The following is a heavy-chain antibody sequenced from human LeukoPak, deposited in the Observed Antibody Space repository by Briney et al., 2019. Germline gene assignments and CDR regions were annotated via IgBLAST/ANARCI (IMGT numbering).Heavy chain of an antibody. V-gene: IGHV4-4*07. D-gene: IGHD2-21*02. CDR3: ARQGVATAIDY. CDR2: ISASGNT. Sequence: PSETLSLTCTVSRGSISSYYWSWIRQPAGKGLEWIGRISASGNTNYNPSLKSRVTMSVDTSMNLFALKLSSVTAADTAVYYCARQGVATAIDYWGQGTLVTVS. CDR1: RGSISSYY. J-gene: IGHJ4*02.